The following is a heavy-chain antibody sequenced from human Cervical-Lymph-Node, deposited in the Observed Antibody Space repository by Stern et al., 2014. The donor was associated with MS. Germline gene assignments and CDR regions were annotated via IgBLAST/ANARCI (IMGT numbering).Heavy chain of an antibody. D-gene: IGHD2-21*01. V-gene: IGHV2-5*02. CDR3: AHSVINYYYYGMDV. CDR1: GFSLSTSGVG. Sequence: QITLKESGPTLVKPTQTLTLTCTFSGFSLSTSGVGVGWIRQPPGKALEWLALIYLDDDKRSSPSQKSRSNLTKDNTTKQVGLTMSNMDPVDTATYYCAHSVINYYYYGMDVWGQGTTVTVSS. CDR2: IYLDDDK. J-gene: IGHJ6*02.